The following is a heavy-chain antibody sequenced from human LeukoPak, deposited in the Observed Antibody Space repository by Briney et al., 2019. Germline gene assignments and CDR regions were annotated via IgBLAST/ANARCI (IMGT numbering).Heavy chain of an antibody. CDR3: TRGSLSGSSRDY. CDR1: GYTFTGYD. Sequence: ASVRVSCKASGYTFTGYDINWVRQATGQGLQWMGWMNPDTGDTGYAQKFQGRVTMTRNTSRDTAYMELSGLRSEDTAIYYCTRGSLSGSSRDYWGQGTLVTVSS. D-gene: IGHD1-26*01. V-gene: IGHV1-8*01. CDR2: MNPDTGDT. J-gene: IGHJ4*02.